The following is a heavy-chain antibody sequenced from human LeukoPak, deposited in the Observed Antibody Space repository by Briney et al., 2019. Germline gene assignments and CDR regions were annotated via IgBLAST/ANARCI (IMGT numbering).Heavy chain of an antibody. J-gene: IGHJ4*02. CDR3: ARESYYDFWSGYYTGANYFDH. Sequence: GGSLRLSCVASGFTFSRYEMNWARQAPGKGLEWLSYISSSGSSIYYADSVKGRFTISRDNAKNSLYLQMNRLRAEDTAVYYCARESYYDFWSGYYTGANYFDHWGQGTLVTVSS. CDR1: GFTFSRYE. V-gene: IGHV3-48*03. CDR2: ISSSGSSI. D-gene: IGHD3-3*01.